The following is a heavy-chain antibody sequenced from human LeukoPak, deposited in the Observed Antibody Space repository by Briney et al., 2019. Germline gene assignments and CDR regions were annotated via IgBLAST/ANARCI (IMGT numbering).Heavy chain of an antibody. V-gene: IGHV3-23*01. CDR1: GFTFSSYA. CDR2: ISGSGGST. CDR3: AKDRRCSGGSCYIYDY. Sequence: GGSLRLXCAASGFTFSSYAMSWVRQAPGKGLEWVSAISGSGGSTYYADSVKGRFTISRDNSKNTLYLQMNSLRAEDTAVYYCAKDRRCSGGSCYIYDYWGQGTLVTVSS. D-gene: IGHD2-15*01. J-gene: IGHJ4*02.